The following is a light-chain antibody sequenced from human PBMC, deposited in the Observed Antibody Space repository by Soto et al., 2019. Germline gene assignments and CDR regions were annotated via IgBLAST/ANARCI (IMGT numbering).Light chain of an antibody. CDR2: GAS. Sequence: EIILTQSPASLSVSPGERATLSCRASQSVNNNLAWYQQKPGQAPRLLIYGASTTATGIPGRFRGSGSGTAFTLTITSLQYEDFAVYFCQQYNNLPPDTFGQGTKLEIK. CDR1: QSVNNN. J-gene: IGKJ2*01. V-gene: IGKV3-15*01. CDR3: QQYNNLPPDT.